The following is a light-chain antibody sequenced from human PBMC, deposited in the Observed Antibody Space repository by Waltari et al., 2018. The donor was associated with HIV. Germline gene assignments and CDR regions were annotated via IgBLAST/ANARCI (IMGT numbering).Light chain of an antibody. J-gene: IGLJ1*01. V-gene: IGLV3-19*01. CDR1: SLRSYY. CDR2: RKD. CDR3: YSRDASGSHGV. Sequence: SSELTQDPAVSVALGQTVRITCHGDSLRSYYARWYQQKPGQAPKLVIFRKDSRPSGIPDRFSASSSRNSATLTITGAQAEDEADYYCYSRDASGSHGVFGPGTKVTIL.